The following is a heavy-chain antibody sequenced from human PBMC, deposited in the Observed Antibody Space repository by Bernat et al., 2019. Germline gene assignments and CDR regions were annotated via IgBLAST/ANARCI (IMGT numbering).Heavy chain of an antibody. CDR1: GGSFSGHY. D-gene: IGHD1-26*01. CDR3: ARAGGGNAFDI. Sequence: QVQLQQWGAGLLKHSETLSLTCAVYGGSFSGHYWSWIRQSPGKGLEWIGEINHSGITNYFPSLKSRVTISVDTSKNQFSLKLTSVTAADTAVYYFARAGGGNAFDIWGPGTMVTVSS. J-gene: IGHJ3*02. CDR2: INHSGIT. V-gene: IGHV4-34*01.